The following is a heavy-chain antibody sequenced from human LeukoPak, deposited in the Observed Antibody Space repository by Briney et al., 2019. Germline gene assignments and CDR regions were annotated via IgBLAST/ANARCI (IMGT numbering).Heavy chain of an antibody. D-gene: IGHD3-10*01. CDR2: ISSSSSTI. J-gene: IGHJ4*02. Sequence: RGSLRLSYAASGFTFSSYSMNWARQATWNGLDWCSYISSSSSTIYYADAGKGRFTIPRDNAKNSLYLQMNSLRDEDTAVYYCASFSSGSYRDYWGQGTLVTVSS. CDR1: GFTFSSYS. V-gene: IGHV3-48*02. CDR3: ASFSSGSYRDY.